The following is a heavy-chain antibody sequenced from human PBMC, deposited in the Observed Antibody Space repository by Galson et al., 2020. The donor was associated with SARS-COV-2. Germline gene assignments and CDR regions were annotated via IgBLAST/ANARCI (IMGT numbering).Heavy chain of an antibody. D-gene: IGHD6-13*01. CDR1: GGSISSSSYY. CDR2: IYYSGST. V-gene: IGHV4-39*01. J-gene: IGHJ6*02. Sequence: SETLSLTCTVSGGSISSSSYYWGWIRQPPGKGLEWIGSIYYSGSTYYNPSLKSRVTISVDTSKNQFSLKLSSVTAADTAVYYCARHLSIAAAPYYYYGMDVWGQGTTVTVSS. CDR3: ARHLSIAAAPYYYYGMDV.